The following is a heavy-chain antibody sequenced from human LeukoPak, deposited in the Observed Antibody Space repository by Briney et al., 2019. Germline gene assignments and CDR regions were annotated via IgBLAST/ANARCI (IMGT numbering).Heavy chain of an antibody. D-gene: IGHD6-19*01. CDR1: GFTFSSYA. CDR2: ISYDGSNK. J-gene: IGHJ1*01. CDR3: ARDRMAVADTAAFLQH. Sequence: GGSLRLPCAASGFTFSSYAMHWVRQAPGKGLEWVAVISYDGSNKYYADSVKGRFTISRDNSKNTLYLQMNSLRAEDTAVYYCARDRMAVADTAAFLQHWGQGTLVTVSS. V-gene: IGHV3-30-3*01.